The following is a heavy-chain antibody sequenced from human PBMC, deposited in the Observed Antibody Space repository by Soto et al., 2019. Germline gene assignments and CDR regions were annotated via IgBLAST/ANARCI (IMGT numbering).Heavy chain of an antibody. CDR1: GGSFNRDY. CDR2: VYHNGNA. CDR3: AARPYYYYGLDV. J-gene: IGHJ6*02. Sequence: PSETLSLTCAIYGGSFNRDYWSWIRQPPGKAPEWIGYVYHNGNAYPKPSLKSRVTISLDGAKNQFSLKMTSVTAADTGLYYCAARPYYYYGLDVWGQGTTVTVSS. V-gene: IGHV4-34*03. D-gene: IGHD3-10*01.